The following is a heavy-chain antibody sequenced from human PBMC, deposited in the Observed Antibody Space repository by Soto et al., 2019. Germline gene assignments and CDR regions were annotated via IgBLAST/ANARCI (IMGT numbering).Heavy chain of an antibody. CDR3: ARQTNASAIHPRGYFDF. Sequence: GESLKISCKGSGYSFTNHWIAWVRQMPGKGLEYMGIIYPGDSDTRYRPSFQGQVIISADKSSNTAYLLWSSLKASDTAIYYCARQTNASAIHPRGYFDFWGQGTLVTVSS. V-gene: IGHV5-51*01. D-gene: IGHD6-6*01. CDR1: GYSFTNHW. CDR2: IYPGDSDT. J-gene: IGHJ4*02.